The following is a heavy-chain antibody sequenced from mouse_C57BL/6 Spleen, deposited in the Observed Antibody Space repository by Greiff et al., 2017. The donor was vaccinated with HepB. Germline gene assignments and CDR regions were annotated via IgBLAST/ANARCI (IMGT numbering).Heavy chain of an antibody. CDR1: GFTFSSYA. D-gene: IGHD1-1*01. J-gene: IGHJ2*01. CDR3: AREGRYYGSSSPYFDY. Sequence: EVKLVESGGGLVKPGGSLKLSCAASGFTFSSYAMSWVRQTPEKRLEWVATISDGGSYTYYPDNVKGRFTISRDNAKNNLYLQMSHLKSEDTAMYYCAREGRYYGSSSPYFDYWGQGTTLTVSS. CDR2: ISDGGSYT. V-gene: IGHV5-4*01.